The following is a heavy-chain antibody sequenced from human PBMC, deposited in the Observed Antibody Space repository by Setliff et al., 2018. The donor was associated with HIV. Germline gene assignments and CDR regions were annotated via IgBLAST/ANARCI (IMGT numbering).Heavy chain of an antibody. Sequence: ASVKVSCKASGYTFTSYAMNWVRQAPGQGLERMGWINTNTGNPTYAQGFTGRFVFSLDTSVSTAYLQISSLKAEDTAVYYCARMATVYYYYMDVWGKGTTVTVSS. V-gene: IGHV7-4-1*02. D-gene: IGHD4-4*01. J-gene: IGHJ6*03. CDR1: GYTFTSYA. CDR3: ARMATVYYYYMDV. CDR2: INTNTGNP.